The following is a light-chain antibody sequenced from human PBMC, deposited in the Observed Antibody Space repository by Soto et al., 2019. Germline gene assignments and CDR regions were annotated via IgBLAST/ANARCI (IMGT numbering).Light chain of an antibody. Sequence: EIVLTQSPATLSLSPGESATLSCRASQSVSSYLAWYQQQPGQAPRLLIHDASNRATGISARFSGSGSGTDFNLTISRRELEDFAVYYCQQRSNWLTFGGGTKVQIK. CDR1: QSVSSY. V-gene: IGKV3-11*01. CDR3: QQRSNWLT. CDR2: DAS. J-gene: IGKJ4*01.